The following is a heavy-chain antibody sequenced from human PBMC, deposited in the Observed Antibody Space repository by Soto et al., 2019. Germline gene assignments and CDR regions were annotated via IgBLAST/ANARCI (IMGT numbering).Heavy chain of an antibody. CDR2: INPILSMS. V-gene: IGHV1-69*02. J-gene: IGHJ4*02. Sequence: QVQLVQSGAEVKKPGSSVKVSCKASGDTFSFYTINWVRQAPGLGLEWVGRINPILSMSNYAQKFQGRVTXPXDXXTNTAYMELRSLRSEDTAMYFCATSYGSGYRAFDSWGQGALVTVSS. CDR3: ATSYGSGYRAFDS. D-gene: IGHD3-10*01. CDR1: GDTFSFYT.